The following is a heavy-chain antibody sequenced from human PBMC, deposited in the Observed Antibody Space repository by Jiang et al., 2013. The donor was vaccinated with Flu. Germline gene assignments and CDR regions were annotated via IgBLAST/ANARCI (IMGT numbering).Heavy chain of an antibody. CDR3: ARVGGVGWFDP. Sequence: ETLSLTCTVSGGSISSYYWSWIRQPPGKGLEWIGYIYYSGSTNYNPSLKSRVTISVDTSKNQFSLKLTSVTAADTAVYYCARVGGVGWFDPWGQGTLVTVSS. V-gene: IGHV4-59*01. CDR1: GGSISSYY. D-gene: IGHD3-16*01. CDR2: IYYSGST. J-gene: IGHJ5*02.